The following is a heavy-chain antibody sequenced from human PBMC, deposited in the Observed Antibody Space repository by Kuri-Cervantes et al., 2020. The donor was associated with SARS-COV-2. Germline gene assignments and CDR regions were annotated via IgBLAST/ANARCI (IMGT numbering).Heavy chain of an antibody. Sequence: GGSLRLSCAASGFTFSSYSMNWVRQAPGKGLEWVSSISSSSSYIYYADSVKGRFTISRDNAKNTLYLQMNSLRAEDTAVYYCAKDRVATTPELFDLWGRGTLVTVPS. J-gene: IGHJ2*01. V-gene: IGHV3-21*04. CDR1: GFTFSSYS. CDR3: AKDRVATTPELFDL. D-gene: IGHD5-12*01. CDR2: ISSSSSYI.